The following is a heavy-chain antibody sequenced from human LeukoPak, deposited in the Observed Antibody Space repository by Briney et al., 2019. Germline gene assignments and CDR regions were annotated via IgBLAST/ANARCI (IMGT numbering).Heavy chain of an antibody. CDR3: ARSVLRCSGGSCRISWFDP. D-gene: IGHD2-15*01. V-gene: IGHV4-38-2*02. J-gene: IGHJ5*02. Sequence: SETLSLTCSVSGYSISSGYYWDWIRQPPGKGLEWIASIYHSGKSYYNPSLESRVTISVDTSENQLSLKVSSVTTADTAVYYCARSVLRCSGGSCRISWFDPWGHGTQVTVSS. CDR2: IYHSGKS. CDR1: GYSISSGYY.